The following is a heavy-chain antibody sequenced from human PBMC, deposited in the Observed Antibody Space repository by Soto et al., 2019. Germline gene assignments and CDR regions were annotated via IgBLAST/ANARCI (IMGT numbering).Heavy chain of an antibody. Sequence: QVQVQVPGPGLVRPSETLSLNCTVSAGSISDYYWSWIRQPAGKGPEWIGLMYTTGSIAYNPSLKRRATMSLDTSRNQFSLPLRSVTAAYTGVYYCARNPGTGLGLRWGQGSLVTVSS. CDR2: MYTTGSI. CDR1: AGSISDYY. V-gene: IGHV4-4*07. CDR3: ARNPGTGLGLR. D-gene: IGHD1-1*01. J-gene: IGHJ4*02.